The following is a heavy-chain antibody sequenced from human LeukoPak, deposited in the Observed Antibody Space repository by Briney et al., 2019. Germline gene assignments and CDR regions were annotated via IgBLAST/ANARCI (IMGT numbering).Heavy chain of an antibody. CDR3: ARGSTGIAALV. V-gene: IGHV4-61*02. J-gene: IGHJ4*02. CDR2: IYTSGST. CDR1: GGSISSGSYY. D-gene: IGHD6-13*01. Sequence: SGTLSLTCTVSGGSISSGSYYWSWIRQPAGEGLEWIGRIYTSGSTNYNPSLKSRVTISVDSSKNQFSLKLSSVTAADTAVYYCARGSTGIAALVGGQGTLATVTS.